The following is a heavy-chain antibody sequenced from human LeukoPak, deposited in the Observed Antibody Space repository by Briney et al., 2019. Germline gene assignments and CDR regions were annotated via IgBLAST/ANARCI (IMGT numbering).Heavy chain of an antibody. Sequence: PTETLSLTCAVYGVSFSGYYWSWIRQPPGKGLEWIGEINHSGSTNYNPSLKSRVTISVDTSKNQFSLKLSSVTAADTAVYYCARGGPYSGYDINYYWFDPWGRGTLVTVSS. D-gene: IGHD5-12*01. V-gene: IGHV4-34*01. CDR2: INHSGST. J-gene: IGHJ5*02. CDR3: ARGGPYSGYDINYYWFDP. CDR1: GVSFSGYY.